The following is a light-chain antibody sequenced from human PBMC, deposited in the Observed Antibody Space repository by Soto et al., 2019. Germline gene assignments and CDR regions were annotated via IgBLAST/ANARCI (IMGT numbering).Light chain of an antibody. CDR1: SSNIGSNT. Sequence: QSVLTQPPSASGTPGQIVAISCSGSSSNIGSNTVTWYQQLLGTAPKLLIYSTSQRSSGVPGRFSGSKSGASASLSISGLQSEDEADYYCAAWDDRLDVYVFGTGTKATVL. CDR3: AAWDDRLDVYV. V-gene: IGLV1-44*01. J-gene: IGLJ1*01. CDR2: STS.